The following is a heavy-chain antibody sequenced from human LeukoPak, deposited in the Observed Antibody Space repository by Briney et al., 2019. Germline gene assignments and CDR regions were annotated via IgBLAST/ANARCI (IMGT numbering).Heavy chain of an antibody. CDR1: GGSFSGYY. CDR3: ASSILPSGSYFDY. Sequence: SETLSLTCAVYGGSFSGYYWSWIRQPPGKGLEWIGEINHSGSTNYNPSLKSRVTISVDTSENQFSLKLSSVTAADTAVYYCASSILPSGSYFDYWGQGTLVTVSS. D-gene: IGHD1-26*01. V-gene: IGHV4-34*01. CDR2: INHSGST. J-gene: IGHJ4*02.